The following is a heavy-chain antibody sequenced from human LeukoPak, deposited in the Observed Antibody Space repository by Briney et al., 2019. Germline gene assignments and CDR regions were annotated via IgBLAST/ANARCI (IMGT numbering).Heavy chain of an antibody. D-gene: IGHD5-12*01. Sequence: SETLSLTCTVSGGSISLHFWTWIRQPAGKGLEWIGRIYSSGSTNYNPSLKSRVTMSIDTSKNQYSLKVTSVTAADTVVSDCARKLPGYSGYGYVIDYWGQGTLVTVSS. CDR2: IYSSGST. CDR1: GGSISLHF. J-gene: IGHJ4*02. V-gene: IGHV4-4*07. CDR3: ARKLPGYSGYGYVIDY.